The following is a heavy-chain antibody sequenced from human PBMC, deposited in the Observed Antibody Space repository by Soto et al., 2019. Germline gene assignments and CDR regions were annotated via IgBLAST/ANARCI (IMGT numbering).Heavy chain of an antibody. Sequence: ASVKVSCKASGYSFTDNDVSWVRQATGQGLEWMGWMNPGSGDTGYAQKFQGRVTMTRDISTATAYMELSSLRSDDTATYYCARMATFGSLNWFDPWGQGTLVTVSS. V-gene: IGHV1-8*01. D-gene: IGHD3-16*01. J-gene: IGHJ5*02. CDR2: MNPGSGDT. CDR3: ARMATFGSLNWFDP. CDR1: GYSFTDND.